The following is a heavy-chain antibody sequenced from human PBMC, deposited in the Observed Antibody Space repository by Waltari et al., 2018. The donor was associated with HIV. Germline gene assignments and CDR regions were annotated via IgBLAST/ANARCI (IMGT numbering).Heavy chain of an antibody. V-gene: IGHV3-9*01. Sequence: EVQLVESGGGLVQPGRSLRLSCEASGFTLDDYAMHWVRQAPGKGLEGVSGISWNSGSIGYADSVKGRFTISRDNAKNSLYLQMNSLRAEDTALYYCAKDARGAFDIWGQGTMVTVSS. CDR3: AKDARGAFDI. J-gene: IGHJ3*02. CDR1: GFTLDDYA. CDR2: ISWNSGSI.